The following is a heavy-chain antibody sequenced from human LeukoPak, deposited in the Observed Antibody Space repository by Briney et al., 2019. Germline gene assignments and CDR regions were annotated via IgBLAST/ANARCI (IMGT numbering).Heavy chain of an antibody. CDR2: IRYDGSNK. J-gene: IGHJ4*02. V-gene: IGHV3-30*02. Sequence: GGSLRLSCAASGFTFSSYGMHWVRQAPGKWLEWVAFIRYDGSNKYYADSVKGRFTISRDNSKNTLYLQMNSLRAEDTAVYYCAKPANCGGDCPPALFDYWGQGTLVTVSS. CDR1: GFTFSSYG. D-gene: IGHD2-21*02. CDR3: AKPANCGGDCPPALFDY.